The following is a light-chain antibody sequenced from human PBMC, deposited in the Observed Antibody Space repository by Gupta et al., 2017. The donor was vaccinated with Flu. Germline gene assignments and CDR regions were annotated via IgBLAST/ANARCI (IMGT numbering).Light chain of an antibody. CDR2: AAS. J-gene: IGKJ2*01. CDR1: QSISSY. CDR3: QQSYSTPQMYT. V-gene: IGKV1-39*01. Sequence: SLSASVGDRVTITCRASQSISSYLNWYQQKPGKAPKLLIYAASSLQSGVPSRFSGSGSGTDFTLTISSLQPEDFATYYCQQSYSTPQMYTFGQGTKLEIK.